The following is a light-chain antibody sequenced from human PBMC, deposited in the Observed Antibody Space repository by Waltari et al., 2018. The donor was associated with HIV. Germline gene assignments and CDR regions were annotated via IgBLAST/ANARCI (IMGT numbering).Light chain of an antibody. CDR3: QQRTSWSPNT. CDR2: DAS. V-gene: IGKV3-11*01. J-gene: IGKJ2*01. Sequence: EIVLTQSPATLSLSPGERATLSCRASHSVSDYLAWYQQKPGQPPRLRIYDASNRAAGIPARFSGSGSGTDFTLTISSLEPEDFAVYYCQQRTSWSPNTFGQGTKLEIK. CDR1: HSVSDY.